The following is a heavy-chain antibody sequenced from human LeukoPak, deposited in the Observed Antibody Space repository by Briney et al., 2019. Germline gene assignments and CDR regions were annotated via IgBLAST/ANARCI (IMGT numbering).Heavy chain of an antibody. V-gene: IGHV1-2*02. Sequence: GASVKVSCKASGYTFTGYYMHWVRQAPGQGLEWMGWINPNSGGTNYAQKFQGRVTMTRDTSISTTYMDLSRLRSDDTAVYYCARDLPMVRGIINDYWGQGTLVTVSS. J-gene: IGHJ4*02. CDR3: ARDLPMVRGIINDY. CDR2: INPNSGGT. D-gene: IGHD3-10*01. CDR1: GYTFTGYY.